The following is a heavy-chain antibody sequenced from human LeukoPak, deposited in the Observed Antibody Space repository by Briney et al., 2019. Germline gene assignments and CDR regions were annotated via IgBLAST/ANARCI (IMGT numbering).Heavy chain of an antibody. J-gene: IGHJ4*02. CDR3: ARATKYSSSWYESLPSVFDY. V-gene: IGHV4-38-2*02. D-gene: IGHD6-13*01. CDR2: IYHSGST. CDR1: GYSISSGYY. Sequence: PSETLSLTCTVSGYSISSGYYWGWIRQPPGKGLEWIGSIYHSGSTYYNPSLKSRVTISVDTSKNQFSLKLSSVTAADTAVYYCARATKYSSSWYESLPSVFDYWGQGTLVTVSS.